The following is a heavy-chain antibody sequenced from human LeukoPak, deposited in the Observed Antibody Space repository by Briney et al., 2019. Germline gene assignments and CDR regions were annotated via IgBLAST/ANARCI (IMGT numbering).Heavy chain of an antibody. D-gene: IGHD3-10*01. J-gene: IGHJ4*02. CDR2: ISSSSSYI. V-gene: IGHV3-21*01. CDR3: ARASLLWIGESPILGY. CDR1: GFTFSSYS. Sequence: GGSLRLSCAASGFTFSSYSMNWVRQAPGKGLEWVSSISSSSSYIYYADSVKGRFTISRDNAKNSLYLQMNSLRAEDTAVYYCARASLLWIGESPILGYWGQGTLVTVSS.